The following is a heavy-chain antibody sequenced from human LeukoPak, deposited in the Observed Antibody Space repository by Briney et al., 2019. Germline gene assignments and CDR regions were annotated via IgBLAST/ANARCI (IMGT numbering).Heavy chain of an antibody. V-gene: IGHV4-31*03. CDR2: IYYSGST. D-gene: IGHD2-2*02. Sequence: SETLSLTCTVSGGSISYGGYYWSWVRQHPGKGLEWIGYIYYSGSTYYNPSLKSRVTISVDTSQIQFSLKLSSVTAADTAVYYCARSDWNYCSSASCYTALVLWGQGTLVTVSS. CDR3: ARSDWNYCSSASCYTALVL. CDR1: GGSISYGGYY. J-gene: IGHJ4*02.